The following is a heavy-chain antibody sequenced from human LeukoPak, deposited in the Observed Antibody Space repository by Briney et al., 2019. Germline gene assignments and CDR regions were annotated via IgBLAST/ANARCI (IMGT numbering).Heavy chain of an antibody. J-gene: IGHJ4*02. D-gene: IGHD3-3*01. V-gene: IGHV4-61*05. CDR2: IYYSGST. CDR3: ARGTIYFDY. CDR1: GGSISSSTYY. Sequence: ASETLSLTCTVSGGSISSSTYYWGWIRQPPGKGLEWIGYIYYSGSTNYNPSLKSRVTISVDTSKNQFSLKLSSVTAADTAVYYCARGTIYFDYWGQGTLVTVSS.